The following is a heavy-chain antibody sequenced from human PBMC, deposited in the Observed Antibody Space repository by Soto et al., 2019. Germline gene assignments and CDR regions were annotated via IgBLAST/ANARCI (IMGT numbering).Heavy chain of an antibody. CDR3: AREVVETSSLWLDP. J-gene: IGHJ5*02. CDR2: MNTNTNTT. V-gene: IGHV1-2*02. Sequence: ASVKVSCKASGYTFTGYYMHWVRQAPGQGLEWIGWMNTNTNTTDSAEVFEGRVSLTWDTSISTAYMQLNSLKIDDTAVYYCAREVVETSSLWLDPWGQGTLVTVSS. D-gene: IGHD6-6*01. CDR1: GYTFTGYY.